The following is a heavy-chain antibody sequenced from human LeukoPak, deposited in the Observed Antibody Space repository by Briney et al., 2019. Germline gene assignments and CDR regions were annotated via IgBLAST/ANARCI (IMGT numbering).Heavy chain of an antibody. CDR2: IYYSGST. CDR1: GGSISSYY. D-gene: IGHD1-26*01. J-gene: IGHJ6*03. CDR3: ASVTGSYSGSYPYYYYYMDV. V-gene: IGHV4-59*01. Sequence: SETLSLTCTVSGGSISSYYWSWIRQPPGKGLEWIGYIYYSGSTNYNPSLKSRVTISVDTSKNQFSLKLSSVTAADTAVYYCASVTGSYSGSYPYYYYYMDVWGKGTTVTVSS.